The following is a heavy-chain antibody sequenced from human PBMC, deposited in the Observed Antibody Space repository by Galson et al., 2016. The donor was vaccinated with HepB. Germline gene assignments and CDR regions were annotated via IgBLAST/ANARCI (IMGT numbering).Heavy chain of an antibody. D-gene: IGHD2-15*01. Sequence: SVKVSCKASGGTFSSYAISWVRQAPGQGLEWMGGIIPIFGTANYAQKFQGRVTITADESTSTAYMELSSLRSEDTAVYYCWRAHTYCSGGSCYPGRNYYGMAVWGQGTTVTVSS. CDR1: GGTFSSYA. V-gene: IGHV1-69*13. CDR3: WRAHTYCSGGSCYPGRNYYGMAV. CDR2: IIPIFGTA. J-gene: IGHJ6*02.